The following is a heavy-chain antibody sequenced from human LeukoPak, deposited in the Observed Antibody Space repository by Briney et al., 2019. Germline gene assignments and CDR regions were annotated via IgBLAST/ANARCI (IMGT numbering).Heavy chain of an antibody. D-gene: IGHD3-10*01. J-gene: IGHJ4*02. V-gene: IGHV4-61*01. CDR2: IYYSGGT. CDR1: GGSVSSGSYY. CDR3: ARDAMVRGVPFDY. Sequence: SETLSLTCTVSGGSVSSGSYYWSWIRQPPGKGLEWIGYIYYSGGTNYNPSLKSRVTISVDTSKNQFSLKLSSVTAADTAVYYCARDAMVRGVPFDYWGQGTLVTVSS.